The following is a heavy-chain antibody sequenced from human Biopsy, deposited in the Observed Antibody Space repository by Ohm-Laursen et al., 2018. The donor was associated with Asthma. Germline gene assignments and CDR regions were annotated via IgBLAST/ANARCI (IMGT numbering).Heavy chain of an antibody. Sequence: SLRLSCTAPGFTFSSYGMHWVRQAPGKGLEWVAVISYDGSNKYYADSVKGRFTISRDNSKNTLYLQMNSLRAEDTAVYYCARFKRGYSYGYEGVFDYWGQGTLVTVSS. V-gene: IGHV3-30*03. CDR2: ISYDGSNK. D-gene: IGHD5-18*01. J-gene: IGHJ4*02. CDR3: ARFKRGYSYGYEGVFDY. CDR1: GFTFSSYG.